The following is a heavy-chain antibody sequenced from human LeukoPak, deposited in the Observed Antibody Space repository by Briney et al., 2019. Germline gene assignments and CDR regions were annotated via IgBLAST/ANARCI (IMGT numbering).Heavy chain of an antibody. CDR2: ISWNSGSI. CDR1: GFTFDDYA. V-gene: IGHV3-9*03. CDR3: AKDRAPGGAAFDI. Sequence: GGSLRLSCAASGFTFDDYAMHWVRQAPGKGLEWVSGISWNSGSIGYADSVKGRFTISRDNAKNSLYLQMNSLRAEDMALYYCAKDRAPGGAAFDIWGQGTMVTISS. J-gene: IGHJ3*02. D-gene: IGHD3-16*01.